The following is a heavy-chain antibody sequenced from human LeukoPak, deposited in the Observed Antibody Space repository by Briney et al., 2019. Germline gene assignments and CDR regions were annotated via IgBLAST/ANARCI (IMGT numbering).Heavy chain of an antibody. CDR3: AKSVSSGPVYFQH. D-gene: IGHD6-19*01. CDR2: IRLDGTNK. CDR1: GFTFSSYG. Sequence: GGSLRLSCAASGFTFSSYGMHWVRQAPGKGLEWVAFIRLDGTNKYYADSVKGRFTISRDNSKNTLYVQMNSLRAEDTAVYYCAKSVSSGPVYFQHWGQGTLVTVSS. J-gene: IGHJ1*01. V-gene: IGHV3-30*02.